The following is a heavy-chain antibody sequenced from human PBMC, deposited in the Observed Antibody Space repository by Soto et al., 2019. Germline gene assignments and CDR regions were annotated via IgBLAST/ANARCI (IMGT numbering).Heavy chain of an antibody. CDR1: GGSISSGDYY. CDR3: ARATMTSPYYFDY. D-gene: IGHD3-22*01. Sequence: TSETLSLTCPVSGGSISSGDYYWSWIRQPPGKGLEWIGYIYYSGSTYYNPSLKSRVTISVDTSKNQFSLKLSSVTAADTAVYYCARATMTSPYYFDYWGQGTLVTVSS. V-gene: IGHV4-30-4*01. CDR2: IYYSGST. J-gene: IGHJ4*02.